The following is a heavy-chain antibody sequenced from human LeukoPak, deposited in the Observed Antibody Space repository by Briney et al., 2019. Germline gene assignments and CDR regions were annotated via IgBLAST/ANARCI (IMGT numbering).Heavy chain of an antibody. CDR3: AREGSDNSGYDLDF. CDR1: GFTFSSYA. D-gene: IGHD3-9*01. V-gene: IGHV3-23*01. J-gene: IGHJ4*02. Sequence: GGSLRLSCAASGFTFSSYAMHWVRQAPGKGLEWVSVISGSGGTTYYADSVKGRFTTSRDNSKNTLYLQVNSLRAEDTAVYYCAREGSDNSGYDLDFWGQGTLVTVSS. CDR2: ISGSGGTT.